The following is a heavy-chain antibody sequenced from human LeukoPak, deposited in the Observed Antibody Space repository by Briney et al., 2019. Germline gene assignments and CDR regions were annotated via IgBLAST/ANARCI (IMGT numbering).Heavy chain of an antibody. V-gene: IGHV3-23*01. D-gene: IGHD1-26*01. CDR1: GFTFSSYA. J-gene: IGHJ3*02. Sequence: GGSLRLSCAASGFTFSSYAMNWVRQAPGKGLEWVSAISGSGGSTYYADSVKGRFTISRDNSKNTLYLQMNSLRAEDTAVYYCAKVGSPYSGSSNRAFVDIWGQGTMVTVSS. CDR2: ISGSGGST. CDR3: AKVGSPYSGSSNRAFVDI.